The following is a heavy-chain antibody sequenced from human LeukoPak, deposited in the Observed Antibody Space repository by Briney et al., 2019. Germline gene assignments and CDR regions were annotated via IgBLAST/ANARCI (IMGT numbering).Heavy chain of an antibody. CDR1: GFTFSSYA. D-gene: IGHD6-19*01. CDR3: AKDRGMYSSGWYYFDY. V-gene: IGHV3-23*01. J-gene: IGHJ4*02. Sequence: PGGSLRLSCAASGFTFSSYAMSWVRQAPGKGLEWVSAISGSGGSTYYAGFVKGRFTISRDNSKNTLYLQMSSLRAEDTAVYYCAKDRGMYSSGWYYFDYWGQGTLVTVSS. CDR2: ISGSGGST.